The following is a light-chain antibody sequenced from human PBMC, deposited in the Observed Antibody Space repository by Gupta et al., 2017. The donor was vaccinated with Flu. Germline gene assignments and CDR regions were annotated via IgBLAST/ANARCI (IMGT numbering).Light chain of an antibody. CDR3: SSYTSSSTLVV. V-gene: IGLV2-14*01. CDR1: SSDVGGYNY. J-gene: IGLJ2*01. CDR2: EVS. Sequence: QSALTPPASVSGSPGQSITISCTGTSSDVGGYNYVSWYQQHPGKAPKLMIYEVSNRPSGVSNRFSGSKSGNTASLTIYGLQAEDEADYYCSSYTSSSTLVVFGGGTKLTVL.